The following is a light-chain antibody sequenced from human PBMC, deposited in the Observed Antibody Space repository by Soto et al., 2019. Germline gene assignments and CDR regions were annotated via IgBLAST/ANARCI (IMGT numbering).Light chain of an antibody. J-gene: IGKJ1*01. CDR2: DAS. V-gene: IGKV3-11*01. CDR1: QSVSSF. Sequence: EIVLTQSPATLSLSPGERATLSCRASQSVSSFLAWYQQKPGQAPSLLIYDASKRATGIPARFSGSGSGTDFTLTISSLEPEDFAVYYCQQRSNWPRTFGQGTKVEIK. CDR3: QQRSNWPRT.